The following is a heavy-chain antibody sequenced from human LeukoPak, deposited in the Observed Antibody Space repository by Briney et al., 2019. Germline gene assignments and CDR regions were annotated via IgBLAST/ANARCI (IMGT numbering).Heavy chain of an antibody. J-gene: IGHJ4*02. D-gene: IGHD6-6*01. CDR1: GFTFSSYG. CDR2: ISGSGGST. Sequence: GGSLRLSCAASGFTFSSYGMSWVRQAPGKGLEWVSAISGSGGSTYYADSVKGRFTISRDNSKNTLYLQMNSLRAEDTAVYYCTRYGSSSGSTDYWGQGTLVTVSS. CDR3: TRYGSSSGSTDY. V-gene: IGHV3-23*01.